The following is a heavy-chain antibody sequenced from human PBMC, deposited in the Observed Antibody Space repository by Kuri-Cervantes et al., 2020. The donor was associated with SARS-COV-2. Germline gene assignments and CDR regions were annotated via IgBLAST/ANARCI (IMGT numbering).Heavy chain of an antibody. CDR2: ISGSGGST. Sequence: GGSLRLSCAASGFTFSSYAMSWVRQAPGKGLEWVSTISGSGGSTYYADSVKGRFTISRDNSKNTLYLQMNSLRAEDTAVYYCAKAWPTSYSSGWYAHYWGQGTLVTVSS. J-gene: IGHJ4*02. D-gene: IGHD6-19*01. V-gene: IGHV3-23*01. CDR3: AKAWPTSYSSGWYAHY. CDR1: GFTFSSYA.